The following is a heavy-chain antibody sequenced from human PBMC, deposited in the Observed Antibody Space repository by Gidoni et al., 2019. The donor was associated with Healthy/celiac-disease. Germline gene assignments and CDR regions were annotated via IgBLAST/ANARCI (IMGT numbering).Heavy chain of an antibody. V-gene: IGHV3-48*01. CDR3: ARDPPSIAARPYAFDI. J-gene: IGHJ3*02. CDR1: GFTCSIYS. D-gene: IGHD6-6*01. CDR2: IRSSSSTI. Sequence: EVQLVESGGGLVQPGGSLRLSCAASGFTCSIYSMNWVSQATGKGLEWVSYIRSSSSTIYYADSVKGRFTIYRDNAKNSLYLQMNSLRAEDTAVYYCARDPPSIAARPYAFDIWGQGTMVTVSS.